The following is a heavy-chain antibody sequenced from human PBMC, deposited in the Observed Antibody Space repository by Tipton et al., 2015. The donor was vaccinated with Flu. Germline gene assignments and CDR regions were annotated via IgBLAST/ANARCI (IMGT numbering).Heavy chain of an antibody. J-gene: IGHJ4*02. CDR3: ARLSYYDVDLKNFYFDH. D-gene: IGHD3-10*02. Sequence: TLSLTCTVSADSMNNYYWNWIRQPAGKGLEWIGRIYASGSTTYNPSLKSRVTMSVDTSKSQFSLKLRSVTAADTAVYYCARLSYYDVDLKNFYFDHWGQGALVTVSS. V-gene: IGHV4-4*07. CDR2: IYASGST. CDR1: ADSMNNYY.